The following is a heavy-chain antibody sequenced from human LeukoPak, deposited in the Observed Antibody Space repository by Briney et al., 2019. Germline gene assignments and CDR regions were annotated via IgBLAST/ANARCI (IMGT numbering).Heavy chain of an antibody. CDR2: IYYSGST. CDR1: GGSISSYY. J-gene: IGHJ4*02. CDR3: ASGGYIYGYSSGYYFDY. D-gene: IGHD3-22*01. Sequence: SETLSLTCTVSGGSISSYYWSWIRQPPGKGLEWIGYIYYSGSTNYNPSLKSGVTISVDTSKNQFSLKLSSVTAADTAVYYCASGGYIYGYSSGYYFDYWGQGTLVTVSS. V-gene: IGHV4-59*01.